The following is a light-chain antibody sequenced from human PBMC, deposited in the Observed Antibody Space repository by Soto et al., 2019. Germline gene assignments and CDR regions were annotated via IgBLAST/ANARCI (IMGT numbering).Light chain of an antibody. J-gene: IGKJ1*01. V-gene: IGKV1-27*01. CDR2: AAS. Sequence: DIQMTQSPSSLSASVGDRVTITCRASQGIDYFLAWYQQKPGKVPKLLIYAASTLQSGVPSRFSGSGSGTDFPLTISGLKAEDVATYYCQRYNSPPWTFGQGTKVEI. CDR1: QGIDYF. CDR3: QRYNSPPWT.